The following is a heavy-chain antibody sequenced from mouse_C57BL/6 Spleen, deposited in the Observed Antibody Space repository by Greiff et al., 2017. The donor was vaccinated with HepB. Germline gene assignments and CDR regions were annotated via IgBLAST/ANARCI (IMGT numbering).Heavy chain of an antibody. J-gene: IGHJ3*01. CDR2: IDPSDSYT. Sequence: QQSCKASGYTFPSYWMQWVKQRPGQGLEWIGEIDPSDSYTNYNQKFKGKATLTVDTSSSTAYMQLSSLTSEDSAVYYCARVGNRAYWGQGTLVTVSA. V-gene: IGHV1-50*01. CDR1: GYTFPSYW. CDR3: ARVGNRAY. D-gene: IGHD6-1*01.